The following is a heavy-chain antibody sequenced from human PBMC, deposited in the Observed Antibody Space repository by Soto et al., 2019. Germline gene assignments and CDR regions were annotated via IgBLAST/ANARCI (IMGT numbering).Heavy chain of an antibody. CDR3: ASSIAVAGYYYYGMDV. J-gene: IGHJ6*02. Sequence: SETLSLTCTVSGGSISSYYWSWIRQPPGKGLEWIGYIYYSGSTNYNPSLKSRVTISVDTSKNQFSLKLSSVTAADTAVYYCASSIAVAGYYYYGMDVWGQGTTVTVSS. D-gene: IGHD6-19*01. CDR2: IYYSGST. V-gene: IGHV4-59*08. CDR1: GGSISSYY.